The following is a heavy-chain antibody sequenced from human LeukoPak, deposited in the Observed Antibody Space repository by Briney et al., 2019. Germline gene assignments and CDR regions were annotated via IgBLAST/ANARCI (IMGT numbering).Heavy chain of an antibody. V-gene: IGHV1-69*13. Sequence: ASVKVSCKASGGTFSSYAISWVRQAPGQGLEWMGGIIPIFGTANYAQKFQGRVTITADESTSTAYMELSSLRSEDTAVYYCARQLAPGITIFGVVPTYYFDYWSQGTLVTVSS. CDR1: GGTFSSYA. J-gene: IGHJ4*02. CDR3: ARQLAPGITIFGVVPTYYFDY. CDR2: IIPIFGTA. D-gene: IGHD3-3*01.